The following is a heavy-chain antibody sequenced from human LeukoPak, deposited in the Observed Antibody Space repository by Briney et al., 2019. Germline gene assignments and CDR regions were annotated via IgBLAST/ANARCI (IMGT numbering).Heavy chain of an antibody. V-gene: IGHV4-34*01. CDR2: INHSGST. Sequence: PSETLSLTCAVYGGSFSGYYWSWIRQPPGKGLEWIGEINHSGSTNYNPSLKSRVTISVDTSKNQFSLKLSSVTAADTAVYYCARDGGRFPDYLNWFDPWGQGTLVTVSS. J-gene: IGHJ5*02. CDR1: GGSFSGYY. CDR3: ARDGGRFPDYLNWFDP. D-gene: IGHD3-16*01.